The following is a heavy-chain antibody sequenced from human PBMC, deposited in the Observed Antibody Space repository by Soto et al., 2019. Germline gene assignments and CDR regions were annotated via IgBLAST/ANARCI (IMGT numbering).Heavy chain of an antibody. D-gene: IGHD6-19*01. CDR1: GGSISSGGYY. CDR2: IYYSGST. J-gene: IGHJ4*02. Sequence: PSETLSLTCTVSGGSISSGGYYWSWIRQHPGKGLEWIGYIYYSGSTYYNPSLKSRVTISVDTSKNQFSLKLSSVTAADTAVYYCARGRAVAGNTFDYWGQGTLVTVSS. CDR3: ARGRAVAGNTFDY. V-gene: IGHV4-31*03.